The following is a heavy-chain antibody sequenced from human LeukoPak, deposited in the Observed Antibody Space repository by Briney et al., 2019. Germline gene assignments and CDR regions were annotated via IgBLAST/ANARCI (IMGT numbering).Heavy chain of an antibody. D-gene: IGHD1-26*01. J-gene: IGHJ4*02. CDR2: INPNSGGA. Sequence: GASVKVSCKASGYTFTGYYMHWVRQAPGQGLEWMGWINPNSGGANYAQKFQGRVTMTRDTSISTAYMEPSRLRSDDTAVYYCGRGAEWEPFDYWGQGTLVTVSS. CDR1: GYTFTGYY. CDR3: GRGAEWEPFDY. V-gene: IGHV1-2*02.